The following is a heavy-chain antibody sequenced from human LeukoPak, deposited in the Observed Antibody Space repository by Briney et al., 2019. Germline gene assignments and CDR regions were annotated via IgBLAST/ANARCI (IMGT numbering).Heavy chain of an antibody. V-gene: IGHV3-9*01. CDR3: VKYFGGGYQYYGLDV. Sequence: QTGGSLRLSCAASGFTFGDYAMLWVRQAPGKGLEWVSGISWNSETKAYADSVNGRFTVSRDNAKNSLYLQMDSLKTEDTALYYCVKYFGGGYQYYGLDVWGQGTTVTVSS. CDR2: ISWNSETK. J-gene: IGHJ6*02. D-gene: IGHD3-3*01. CDR1: GFTFGDYA.